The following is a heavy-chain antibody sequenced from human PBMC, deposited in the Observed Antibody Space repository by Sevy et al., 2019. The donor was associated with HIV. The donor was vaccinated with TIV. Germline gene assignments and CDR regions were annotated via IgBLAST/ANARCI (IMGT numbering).Heavy chain of an antibody. J-gene: IGHJ4*02. CDR3: ARGRITSYRYTDRFYYFDY. CDR2: IIPIFGTA. CDR1: GGTFSSYA. Sequence: ASVKVSCKASGGTFSSYAISWVRQAPGQGLEWMGGIIPIFGTANYAQKFQGRVTITADESTSTAYMELSSLRSEDTAVYYCARGRITSYRYTDRFYYFDYGGQGTLVTVSS. D-gene: IGHD3-16*02. V-gene: IGHV1-69*13.